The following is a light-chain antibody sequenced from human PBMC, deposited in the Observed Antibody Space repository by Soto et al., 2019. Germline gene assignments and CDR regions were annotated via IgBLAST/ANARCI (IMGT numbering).Light chain of an antibody. J-gene: IGKJ1*01. V-gene: IGKV1-39*01. CDR3: QQTYSTPPRT. CDR2: AAS. Sequence: DIQMTQSPSSLSASVGDRVTITCRASQSISSYLNCYQQKPGKAPKLLIYAASSLQSGVPSRVSGSGSGTDFTLTISSLQPEDLATYYCQQTYSTPPRTFGQGTKVQIK. CDR1: QSISSY.